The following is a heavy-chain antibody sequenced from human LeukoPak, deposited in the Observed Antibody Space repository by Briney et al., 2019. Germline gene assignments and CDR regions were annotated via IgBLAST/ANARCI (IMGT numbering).Heavy chain of an antibody. J-gene: IGHJ4*02. Sequence: SETLSLTCAVSGGSISSHYWSWPRQPPGEGLEWIAYIHYTGRPNYNPSLKGRVTISVDTSNSQFSLNLNSVTAADTAVYYCARGAGWYDYWGQGTLVTVSS. CDR2: IHYTGRP. CDR1: GGSISSHY. D-gene: IGHD6-19*01. V-gene: IGHV4-59*11. CDR3: ARGAGWYDY.